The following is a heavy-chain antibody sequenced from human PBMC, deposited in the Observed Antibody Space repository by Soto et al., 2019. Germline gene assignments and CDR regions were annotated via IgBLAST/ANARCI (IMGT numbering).Heavy chain of an antibody. CDR1: GFTFTSSA. CDR3: AADASYSNLDY. D-gene: IGHD4-4*01. CDR2: IVVGSGNT. V-gene: IGHV1-58*01. J-gene: IGHJ4*02. Sequence: ASVKVSCKASGFTFTSSAVQWVRQARGQRLEWIGWIVVGSGNTNYAQKFQERVTITRDMSTSTAYMELGSLGSDDTAVYYCAADASYSNLDYWGQGTLVTVSS.